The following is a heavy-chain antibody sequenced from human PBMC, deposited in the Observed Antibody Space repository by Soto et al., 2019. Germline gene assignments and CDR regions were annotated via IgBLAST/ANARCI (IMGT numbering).Heavy chain of an antibody. CDR1: EFTFGTYV. CDR2: ISFDGSIQ. V-gene: IGHV3-30*04. CDR3: ARELIHTIIGGMSALDV. D-gene: IGHD3-16*01. Sequence: QVQLVESGGGVVQPERSQRLSCAASEFTFGTYVMHWVRQAPGKGLEWVALISFDGSIQYYADSVKGRFTISRDNSRNTMYLKMNSLRPEDTAVYYCARELIHTIIGGMSALDVWGHGTTVTVSS. J-gene: IGHJ6*02.